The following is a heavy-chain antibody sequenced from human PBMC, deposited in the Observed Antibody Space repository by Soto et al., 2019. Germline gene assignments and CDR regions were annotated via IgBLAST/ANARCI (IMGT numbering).Heavy chain of an antibody. D-gene: IGHD4-17*01. Sequence: PGGSLRLSCAVSGFSFGTYTVNWVRQSPGKGLEWIGSVYYRGRSYSKLSVKSRVTISVDTSKNRFSLSLNSVTASDTAVCFCVSQRTTVPTQAYFDYWGPGALVTVSS. J-gene: IGHJ4*02. CDR3: VSQRTTVPTQAYFDY. V-gene: IGHV4-39*01. CDR2: VYYRGRS. CDR1: GFSFGTYT.